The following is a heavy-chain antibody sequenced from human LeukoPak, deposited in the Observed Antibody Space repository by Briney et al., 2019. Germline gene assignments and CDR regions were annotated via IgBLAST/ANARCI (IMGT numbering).Heavy chain of an antibody. J-gene: IGHJ5*02. CDR3: ARGRTHPDIVVVPAAIRGNNWFNP. D-gene: IGHD2-2*02. CDR2: INHSGST. CDR1: GGSFSGYY. V-gene: IGHV4-34*01. Sequence: SETLSLTCAVYGGSFSGYYWSWIRQPPGKGLEWIGEINHSGSTNYNPSLKSRVTISVDTSKNQFSLKLSSVTAADTAVYYCARGRTHPDIVVVPAAIRGNNWFNPWGQGTLVTVSS.